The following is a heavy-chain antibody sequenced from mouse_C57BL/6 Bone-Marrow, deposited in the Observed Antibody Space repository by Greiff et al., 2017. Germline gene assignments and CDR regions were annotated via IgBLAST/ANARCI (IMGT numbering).Heavy chain of an antibody. CDR2: ISYSGST. V-gene: IGHV3-1*01. D-gene: IGHD5-5*01. CDR3: ARDDYLYAMDY. J-gene: IGHJ4*01. CDR1: GYSITSGYD. Sequence: DVKLQESGPGMVKPSQSLSLTCTVTGYSITSGYDWHWIRHFPGNKLEWMGYISYSGSTNYNPSLKSRISITHDTSKNHFFLKLNSVTTEDTATYYCARDDYLYAMDYWGQGTSVTVSS.